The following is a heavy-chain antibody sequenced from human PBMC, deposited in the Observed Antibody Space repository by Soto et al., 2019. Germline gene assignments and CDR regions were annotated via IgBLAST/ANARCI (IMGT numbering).Heavy chain of an antibody. V-gene: IGHV3-30*18. CDR3: AKDGYNYDYFDY. CDR2: ISYDGSNK. J-gene: IGHJ4*02. D-gene: IGHD5-12*01. CDR1: GFTFSSYG. Sequence: GGSLRLSCAASGFTFSSYGMHWVRQAPGKGLEWVAVISYDGSNKYYADSVKGRFTISRDNSKNTLYLQMNSLRAEDTAVYYCAKDGYNYDYFDYWGQGTLVTVSS.